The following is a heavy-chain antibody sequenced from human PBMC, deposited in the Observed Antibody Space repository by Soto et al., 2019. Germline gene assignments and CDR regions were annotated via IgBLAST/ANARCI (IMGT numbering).Heavy chain of an antibody. CDR2: ISGSGGST. Sequence: PGGSLRLSCAASGFTFSSYAMSWVRQAPGKGLEWVSAISGSGGSTYYADSAKGRFTISRDNSKNTLYLQMNSLRAEDTAVYYCAKDTGRQLAAGPPSFDYWGQGTLVTVSS. CDR1: GFTFSSYA. D-gene: IGHD6-13*01. CDR3: AKDTGRQLAAGPPSFDY. J-gene: IGHJ4*02. V-gene: IGHV3-23*01.